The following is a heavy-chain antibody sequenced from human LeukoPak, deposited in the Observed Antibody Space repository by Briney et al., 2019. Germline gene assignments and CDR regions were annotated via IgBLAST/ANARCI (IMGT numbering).Heavy chain of an antibody. CDR2: MSAYNSNT. CDR3: AKDLTMIVVGTFNY. D-gene: IGHD3-22*01. V-gene: IGHV1-18*01. Sequence: ASVKVSCKASGYTFTSYGISWVRQAPGQGLEWMGWMSAYNSNTNYAQKLQGRVTMTTDTSTSTAYMELRSLRSDDTAVYYCAKDLTMIVVGTFNYWGQGTLVTVSS. J-gene: IGHJ4*02. CDR1: GYTFTSYG.